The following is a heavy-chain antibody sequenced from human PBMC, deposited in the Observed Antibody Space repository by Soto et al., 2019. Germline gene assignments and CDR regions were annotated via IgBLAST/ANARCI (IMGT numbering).Heavy chain of an antibody. J-gene: IGHJ4*02. D-gene: IGHD3-22*01. CDR3: ARSMHYSDGSNYSPFDY. V-gene: IGHV4-61*08. Sequence: SETLSLTCTVSGGSISSGDYYWSWIRQPPGKGLEWIGYFYYTGSTNYDPSLKSRVTISIDASKNQFSLRLSSVTAADTAVYYCARSMHYSDGSNYSPFDYWGQGTLVTVSS. CDR1: GGSISSGDYY. CDR2: FYYTGST.